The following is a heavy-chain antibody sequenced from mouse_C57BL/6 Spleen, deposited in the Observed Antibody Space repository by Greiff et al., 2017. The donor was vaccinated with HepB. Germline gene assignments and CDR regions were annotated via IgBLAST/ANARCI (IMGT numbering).Heavy chain of an antibody. D-gene: IGHD2-3*01. CDR3: ARDDDGHYYAMDY. V-gene: IGHV5-4*01. Sequence: EVQLVESGGGLVKPGGSLKLSCAASGFTFSSYAMSWVRQTPEKRLEWVATISDGGSYTYYPDNVKGRFTISRDNAKNNLYLQMSHLKSEDTAMYYCARDDDGHYYAMDYWGQGTSVTVSS. CDR1: GFTFSSYA. J-gene: IGHJ4*01. CDR2: ISDGGSYT.